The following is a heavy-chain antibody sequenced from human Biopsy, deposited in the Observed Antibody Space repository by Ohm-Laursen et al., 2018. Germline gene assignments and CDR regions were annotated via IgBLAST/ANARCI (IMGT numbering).Heavy chain of an antibody. D-gene: IGHD1-1*01. V-gene: IGHV1-24*01. Sequence: SVKVSCKASGDAFLGYYLHWVRQAPGQGLEWMGGFAPESGKIVYSQKFQGRVTMTEDTSTGTAYMEVWRLRSGDTAVYYCAADINVWNVNYWGQGTQVIVSS. J-gene: IGHJ4*02. CDR3: AADINVWNVNY. CDR2: FAPESGKI. CDR1: GDAFLGYY.